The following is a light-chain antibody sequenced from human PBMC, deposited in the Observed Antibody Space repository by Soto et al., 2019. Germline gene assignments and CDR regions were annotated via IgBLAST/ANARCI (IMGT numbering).Light chain of an antibody. CDR1: QSVSSSY. CDR3: QQYGSSPLT. CDR2: GTS. Sequence: EIVLTQSPGTLSLSPGERATLSCRASQSVSSSYLAWYQQKPGQAPRLLISGTSNRATGIPDRFSGSGSGTDFTLTISRLEPEDFAGYYCQQYGSSPLTFGGGTKVEIK. J-gene: IGKJ4*01. V-gene: IGKV3-20*01.